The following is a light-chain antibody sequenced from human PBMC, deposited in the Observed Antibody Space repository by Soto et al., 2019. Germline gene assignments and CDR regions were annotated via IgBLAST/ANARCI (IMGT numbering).Light chain of an antibody. CDR1: ESVSSN. CDR2: GAS. V-gene: IGKV3-15*01. CDR3: HHYNNWPRT. J-gene: IGKJ1*01. Sequence: EIVMTQSPATLSVSPGERVTLSCRASESVSSNLAWYQQKPGQAPRLLIYGASTRATGIPARFSGSGSGTEFTLTISGLHSEVSAVYYCHHYNNWPRTFGRGTKVEIK.